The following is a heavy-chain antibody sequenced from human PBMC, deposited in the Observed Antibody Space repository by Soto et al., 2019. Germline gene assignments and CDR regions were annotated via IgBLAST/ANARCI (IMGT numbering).Heavy chain of an antibody. CDR1: GFTFSSYW. V-gene: IGHV3-7*05. Sequence: EVHLVESGGGLVQPGGSLRLSCAASGFTFSSYWMTWVRQVPGKGLEWVANIKHDGGAQYYVDSVKGQITISRDNANNSLDLQMNSLRAEDTAVYYCAKAIYGGNSDFGYWGQGTLVTVSS. CDR3: AKAIYGGNSDFGY. J-gene: IGHJ4*02. CDR2: IKHDGGAQ. D-gene: IGHD4-17*01.